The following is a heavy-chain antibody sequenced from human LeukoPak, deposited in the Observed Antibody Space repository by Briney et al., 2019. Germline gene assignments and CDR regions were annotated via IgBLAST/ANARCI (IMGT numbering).Heavy chain of an antibody. CDR1: GASISTYY. D-gene: IGHD3-16*01. J-gene: IGHJ4*02. CDR3: VQDGPLRSDY. Sequence: PSETLSLTCTVSGASISTYYWSWIRQPAGKGLEWVGRIFASGNTNYNHSLESRIAMSVDTSKNQFSLNLSSVTATDTAIYYCVQDGPLRSDYWGQGTLVTVSS. V-gene: IGHV4-4*07. CDR2: IFASGNT.